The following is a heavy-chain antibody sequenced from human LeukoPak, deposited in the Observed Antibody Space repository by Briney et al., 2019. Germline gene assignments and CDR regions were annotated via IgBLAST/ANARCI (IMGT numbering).Heavy chain of an antibody. J-gene: IGHJ4*02. CDR2: LDPEDGET. CDR1: GYTLTELS. V-gene: IGHV1-24*01. D-gene: IGHD6-19*01. Sequence: GASVKVSCKVSGYTLTELSMHWVRQAPGKGLEWMGGLDPEDGETIYAQKFQGRVTMTEDTSTDTAYMELSSLRSEDTAVYYCATVAGTAYYFDYWGQGTLVTVSS. CDR3: ATVAGTAYYFDY.